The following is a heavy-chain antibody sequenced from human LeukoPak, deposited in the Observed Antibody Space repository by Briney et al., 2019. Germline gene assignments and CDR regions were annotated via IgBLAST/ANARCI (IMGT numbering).Heavy chain of an antibody. J-gene: IGHJ3*01. V-gene: IGHV5-51*01. CDR1: GFSFTNYW. D-gene: IGHD2-2*02. Sequence: GESLKISRKASGFSFTNYWIGWVRQMPGKGLEWMGIIYPGDSDTRYSPSFQGQVTISADKSSSTAYLQWRSLKASDTAMYYCAGHSFDTVDAFDVWGQGTIVIVSA. CDR2: IYPGDSDT. CDR3: AGHSFDTVDAFDV.